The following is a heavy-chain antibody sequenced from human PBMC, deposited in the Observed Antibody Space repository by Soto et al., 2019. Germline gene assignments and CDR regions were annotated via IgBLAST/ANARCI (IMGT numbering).Heavy chain of an antibody. CDR3: ARHETLHGDYHY. D-gene: IGHD4-17*01. V-gene: IGHV4-59*08. CDR1: GGSISSYY. Sequence: QVQLQESGPGLVKPSETLSLTCTVSGGSISSYYWSWIRQPPGKGLEWIGYIYYSASTNYNPSLKSRVTISVDPSTNQFSLKLSSVTAADTAVYYCARHETLHGDYHYCGQGTLVTVSS. CDR2: IYYSAST. J-gene: IGHJ4*02.